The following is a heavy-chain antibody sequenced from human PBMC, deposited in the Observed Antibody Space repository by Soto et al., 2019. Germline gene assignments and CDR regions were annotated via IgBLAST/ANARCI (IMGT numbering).Heavy chain of an antibody. J-gene: IGHJ6*02. CDR1: GGSISSYY. V-gene: IGHV4-59*01. CDR3: ARDQIAASHYYYYGMDV. Sequence: QVQLQESGPGLVKPSETLSLTCTVSGGSISSYYWSWIRQPPGKGLEWIGYIYYSGSTNYNPSLKSRVTISVDTSKNQFSLKLSSVTAADTAVYYCARDQIAASHYYYYGMDVWGQGTTVTVSS. CDR2: IYYSGST. D-gene: IGHD6-13*01.